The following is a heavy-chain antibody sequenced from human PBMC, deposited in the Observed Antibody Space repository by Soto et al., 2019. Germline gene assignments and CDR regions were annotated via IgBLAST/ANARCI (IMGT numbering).Heavy chain of an antibody. D-gene: IGHD5-12*01. J-gene: IGHJ4*02. CDR2: ISYDGSNK. CDR3: ARDFEMATISPGY. Sequence: GGSLRLSCAASGFTFSSYAMHWVRQAPGKGLEWVAVISYDGSNKYYADSVKGRFTISRDNSKNTLYLQMNSLRAEDTAVYYCARDFEMATISPGYWGQGTLVTVSS. CDR1: GFTFSSYA. V-gene: IGHV3-30-3*01.